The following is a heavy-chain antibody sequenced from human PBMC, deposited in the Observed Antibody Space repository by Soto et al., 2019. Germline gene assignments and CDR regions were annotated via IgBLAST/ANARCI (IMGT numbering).Heavy chain of an antibody. CDR3: AKESQWLVPRYHYYGMDV. CDR1: GFTFSSYA. Sequence: GGSLRLSCAASGFTFSSYAMSWVRQAPGKGLEWVSAISGSGGSTYYADSVKGRFTISRDNSKNTLYLQMNSLRAEDTAVYYCAKESQWLVPRYHYYGMDVWGQGTTVTVSS. V-gene: IGHV3-23*01. CDR2: ISGSGGST. J-gene: IGHJ6*02. D-gene: IGHD6-19*01.